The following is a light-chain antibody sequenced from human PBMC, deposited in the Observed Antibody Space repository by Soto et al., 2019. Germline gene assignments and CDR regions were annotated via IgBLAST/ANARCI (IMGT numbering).Light chain of an antibody. Sequence: QSALTQPASVSGSPGQSIAISCTGTSSDVGSYNSVSWYQQYPGKAPKLMIHDVNNRHSGVSDRFSGSKSGNTASLTISGLQAEDEADYYCSSFTSSTSYVFGSGTKLTVL. J-gene: IGLJ1*01. V-gene: IGLV2-14*01. CDR2: DVN. CDR1: SSDVGSYNS. CDR3: SSFTSSTSYV.